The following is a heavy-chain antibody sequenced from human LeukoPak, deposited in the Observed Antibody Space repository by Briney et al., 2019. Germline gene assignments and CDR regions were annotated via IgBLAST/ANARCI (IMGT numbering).Heavy chain of an antibody. CDR1: GGSFSGYY. Sequence: SETLSLTCAVYGGSFSGYYWSWIRQPPGKGLEWIGEINHSGSTNYNPSLKGRVTISVDTSKNQFSLKLSSVTAADTAVYCCARLQKGSGRWYDILTGYYKGVYYYYYMDVWGKGTTVTISS. V-gene: IGHV4-34*01. CDR3: ARLQKGSGRWYDILTGYYKGVYYYYYMDV. D-gene: IGHD3-9*01. J-gene: IGHJ6*03. CDR2: INHSGST.